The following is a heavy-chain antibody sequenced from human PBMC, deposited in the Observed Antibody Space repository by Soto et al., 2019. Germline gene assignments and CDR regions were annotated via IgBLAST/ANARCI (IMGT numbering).Heavy chain of an antibody. CDR1: GFTFSSYA. CDR3: AKDRRGSPYSSGWYPSPPIDP. CDR2: ISGSGGST. D-gene: IGHD6-19*01. V-gene: IGHV3-23*01. Sequence: GGSLRLSCAASGFTFSSYAMSWVRQAPGKGLEWVSAISGSGGSTYYADSVKGRFTISRDNSKNTLYLQMNSLRAEDTTVYYCAKDRRGSPYSSGWYPSPPIDPWGQGTLVTVSS. J-gene: IGHJ5*02.